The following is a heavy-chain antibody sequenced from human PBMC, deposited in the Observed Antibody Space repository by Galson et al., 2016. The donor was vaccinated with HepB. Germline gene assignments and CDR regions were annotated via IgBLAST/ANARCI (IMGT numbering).Heavy chain of an antibody. V-gene: IGHV3-72*01. J-gene: IGHJ3*01. CDR1: GFTVSDYD. CDR2: FENNANSHTI. Sequence: LRLSCAASGFTVSDYDMDWVRQAPGKGLEWVGRFENNANSHTILYAASVRGRFSISRDASRNSLDLEMNSLKTDDTAVYFCARRGTAGGLDLWGQGTMVAVSA. CDR3: ARRGTAGGLDL. D-gene: IGHD1-7*01.